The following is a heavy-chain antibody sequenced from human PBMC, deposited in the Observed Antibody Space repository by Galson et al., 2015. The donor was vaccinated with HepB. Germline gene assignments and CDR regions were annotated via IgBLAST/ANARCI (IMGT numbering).Heavy chain of an antibody. V-gene: IGHV3-53*01. Sequence: SLRLSCAASGFTVGNNYMSWVRQAPGKGLQWVSLMYSGGSARYAESVRGRFIISRDSSKNTVYLQMNSLRVEDTAMYYCEAHSMKDIWGQGTMVTVSS. CDR2: MYSGGSA. CDR3: EAHSMKDI. CDR1: GFTVGNNY. J-gene: IGHJ3*02.